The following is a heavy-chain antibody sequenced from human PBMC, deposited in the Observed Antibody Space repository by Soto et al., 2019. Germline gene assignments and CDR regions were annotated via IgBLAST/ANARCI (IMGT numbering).Heavy chain of an antibody. CDR1: GGSFSGYY. Sequence: SETLSLTCAVHGGSFSGYYWSWIRQPPGKGLEWIGEINHSGSTNYNPSLKSRVTISVDTSKNQFSLKLSSVIAADTAVYYCARGGRGAIVVVVAAIHAFDIWGQGTMVTVSS. V-gene: IGHV4-34*01. J-gene: IGHJ3*02. CDR2: INHSGST. CDR3: ARGGRGAIVVVVAAIHAFDI. D-gene: IGHD2-15*01.